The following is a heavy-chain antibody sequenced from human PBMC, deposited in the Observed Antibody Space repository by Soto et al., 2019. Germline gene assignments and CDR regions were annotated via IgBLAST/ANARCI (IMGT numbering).Heavy chain of an antibody. CDR3: ARDSPGGGYYYGMDV. CDR1: GGSFSSYA. Sequence: QGQLEQSGAEVGKPGSSVKVSCKASGGSFSSYAISWVRQAPGQGLEWMGGIVPVLGTSHSAQKFQGRVTFSPDDSTTTAYMELSSLRSEDTAVYYCARDSPGGGYYYGMDVWGQGTTVTVSS. V-gene: IGHV1-69*01. D-gene: IGHD3-16*01. J-gene: IGHJ6*02. CDR2: IVPVLGTS.